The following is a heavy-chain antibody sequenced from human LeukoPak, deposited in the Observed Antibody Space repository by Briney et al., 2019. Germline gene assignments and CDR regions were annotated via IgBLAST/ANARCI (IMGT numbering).Heavy chain of an antibody. D-gene: IGHD3-10*01. CDR3: AKHLFGGQGSWLDY. Sequence: GGSLRLSCAASGFTFRSSAMNSVRQAPGKGLEWVSTTGNTGITTYYADSVTGRFPLSRENSKNTLDLQINSLRAEDTAAYYCAKHLFGGQGSWLDYWGQGILVTVST. CDR1: GFTFRSSA. J-gene: IGHJ4*02. V-gene: IGHV3-23*01. CDR2: TGNTGITT.